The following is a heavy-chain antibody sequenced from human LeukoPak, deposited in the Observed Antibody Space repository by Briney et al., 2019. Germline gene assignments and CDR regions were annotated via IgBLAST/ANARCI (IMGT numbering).Heavy chain of an antibody. CDR1: GNTLTSYY. CDR2: VNPSGGST. CDR3: ARVGGCSGGTCYNGMDV. J-gene: IGHJ6*02. D-gene: IGHD2-15*01. V-gene: IGHV1-46*01. Sequence: VASVKVSCKASGNTLTSYYIHWVRQAPGQGLEWMGTVNPSGGSTSYAQKFQGKISMTRDTSTTTVYMDLSSLTSEDTAVYYCARVGGCSGGTCYNGMDVWGQGTTVTVSS.